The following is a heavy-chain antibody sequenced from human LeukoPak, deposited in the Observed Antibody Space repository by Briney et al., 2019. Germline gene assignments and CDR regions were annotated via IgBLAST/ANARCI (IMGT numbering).Heavy chain of an antibody. Sequence: PGGSLRLSCAASGFTFSSYGMHWVRQAPGKGLEWVAFIRYDGSNEYYADSVKGRFTISRDNSKNTLYLQMNSLRAEDTAVYYCAKVGGSGYYVRGDYWGQGTLVTVSS. J-gene: IGHJ4*02. CDR1: GFTFSSYG. V-gene: IGHV3-30*02. D-gene: IGHD3-22*01. CDR3: AKVGGSGYYVRGDY. CDR2: IRYDGSNE.